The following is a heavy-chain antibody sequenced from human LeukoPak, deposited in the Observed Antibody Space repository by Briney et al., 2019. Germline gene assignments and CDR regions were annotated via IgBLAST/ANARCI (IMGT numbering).Heavy chain of an antibody. V-gene: IGHV1-2*02. J-gene: IGHJ4*02. CDR3: ARVLGIRTNDYFDY. Sequence: ASVKVSCKASGYTFTDYYIHWVRQAPGQGLEWMAWINPNSGGTNYAQKFQGRVTMTRDTSISTAYMELSRLRSDDTAVYYCARVLGIRTNDYFDYWGQGTLVTVSS. D-gene: IGHD2-21*01. CDR1: GYTFTDYY. CDR2: INPNSGGT.